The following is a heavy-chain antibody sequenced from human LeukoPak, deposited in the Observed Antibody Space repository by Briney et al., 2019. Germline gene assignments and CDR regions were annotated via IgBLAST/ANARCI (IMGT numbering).Heavy chain of an antibody. J-gene: IGHJ4*02. CDR1: GDSMSYYY. D-gene: IGHD6-13*01. Sequence: PSQTLSLTCTVSGDSMSYYYWSWIRQPAGKGLEWIGRIYTSGGTNYNSSLKSRVTMSVDTSKNQLSLKLGSVTAADTAVYYCSREIRSSWPFDYWGQGILVTVSS. CDR2: IYTSGGT. V-gene: IGHV4-4*07. CDR3: SREIRSSWPFDY.